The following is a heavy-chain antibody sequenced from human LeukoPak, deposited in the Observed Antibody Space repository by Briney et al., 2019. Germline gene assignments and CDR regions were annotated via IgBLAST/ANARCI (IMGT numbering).Heavy chain of an antibody. J-gene: IGHJ4*02. D-gene: IGHD5-18*01. CDR1: GGSISSGGYY. CDR2: IYYSGST. V-gene: IGHV4-31*03. CDR3: ARVDTAMRGYYFDY. Sequence: SQTLSLTCTVSGGSISSGGYYWSWIRQHPGKGLEWNGYIYYSGSTYYNPSLKSRVTISVDTSKNQFSLKLSSVTAADTAVYYCARVDTAMRGYYFDYWGQGTLVTVSS.